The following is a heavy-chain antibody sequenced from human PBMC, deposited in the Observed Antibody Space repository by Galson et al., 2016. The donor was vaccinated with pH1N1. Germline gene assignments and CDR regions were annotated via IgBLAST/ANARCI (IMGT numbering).Heavy chain of an antibody. CDR2: MYTSGTT. Sequence: LSLTCTVSGGSISSSIYYWNWIRQPAGKGLEWIGRMYTSGTTTYSPSLESRVSISVDTSKNQFSLRLSSVTAADTAVYFCARDRVALTGIFDYWGQGALVTVSS. J-gene: IGHJ4*02. CDR1: GGSISSSIYY. V-gene: IGHV4-61*02. CDR3: ARDRVALTGIFDY. D-gene: IGHD3-10*01.